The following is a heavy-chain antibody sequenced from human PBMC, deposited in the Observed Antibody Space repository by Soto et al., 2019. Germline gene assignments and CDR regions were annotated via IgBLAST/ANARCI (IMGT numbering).Heavy chain of an antibody. CDR1: GGSISSGGYY. D-gene: IGHD1-1*01. CDR3: ARDGARGRVQHCLDV. V-gene: IGHV4-31*03. J-gene: IGHJ6*02. CDR2: IYYGGST. Sequence: QVQLQESGPGLVKPSQTLSLTCTVSGGSISSGGYYWSWIRQHPGKGLEWIGYIYYGGSTYYNPSLKSRVTISVDPSKNQSSLKLSSVIAADTAVYYCARDGARGRVQHCLDVWGQGTTVTVSS.